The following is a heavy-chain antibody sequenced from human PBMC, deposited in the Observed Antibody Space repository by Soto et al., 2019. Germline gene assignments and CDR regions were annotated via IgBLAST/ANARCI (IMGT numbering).Heavy chain of an antibody. CDR1: GFTFSSDA. J-gene: IGHJ4*02. D-gene: IGHD3-9*01. V-gene: IGHV3-30-3*01. CDR2: ISYDGSNK. Sequence: GGSLRLSCAASGFTFSSDAMHWVRQARGNGLEWVAVISYDGSNKYYADSVKGRFTISRDNSKNTLYLQMNSLRAEDTAVYYCARVPFLTLTGYSYYFDYWGQGTLVTVSS. CDR3: ARVPFLTLTGYSYYFDY.